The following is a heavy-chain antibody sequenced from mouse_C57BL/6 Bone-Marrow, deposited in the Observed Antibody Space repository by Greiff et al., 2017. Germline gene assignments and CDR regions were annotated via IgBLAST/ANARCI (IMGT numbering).Heavy chain of an antibody. Sequence: EVMLVESGGGLVQPGGSLSLSCAASGFTFTDYYMSWVRQPPGQALEWLGFIRNKANGYTTEYSASVKGRFTISRDNSQSILYLQMNALRAEDSATYYGARSTRGFDYWGKGTTLTVSS. V-gene: IGHV7-3*01. CDR1: GFTFTDYY. J-gene: IGHJ2*01. CDR3: ARSTRGFDY. CDR2: IRNKANGYTT.